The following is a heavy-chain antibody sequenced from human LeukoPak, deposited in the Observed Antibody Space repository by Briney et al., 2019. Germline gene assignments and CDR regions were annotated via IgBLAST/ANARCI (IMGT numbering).Heavy chain of an antibody. CDR2: IIHSGRT. Sequence: SETLSLTCTVSGASITSRNYYWLRLRQPPGKGLEWIGEIIHSGRTSYNPSLKGRVTISIDTSKHQFSLNLSSVTAADTAMYYCASRERWGQGTMLTVSS. CDR3: ASRER. CDR1: GASITSRNYY. J-gene: IGHJ4*02. V-gene: IGHV4-39*07.